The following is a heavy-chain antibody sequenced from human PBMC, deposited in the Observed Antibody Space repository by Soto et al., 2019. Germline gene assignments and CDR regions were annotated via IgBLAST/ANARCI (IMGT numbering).Heavy chain of an antibody. D-gene: IGHD6-13*01. CDR1: GGTFTSTA. CDR3: ASSAGLDHLLNYYGLNV. V-gene: IGHV1-69*01. CDR2: IIPVLGTP. J-gene: IGHJ6*02. Sequence: QVLLVQSSAEVKKPGSSVKVSCKASGGTFTSTAFSWVRQAPGQGLEWMGGIIPVLGTPNYAQKCQARLTVSGDASTTTVHMELSSLRSDDTAVYYCASSAGLDHLLNYYGLNVWGQGTTVTVSS.